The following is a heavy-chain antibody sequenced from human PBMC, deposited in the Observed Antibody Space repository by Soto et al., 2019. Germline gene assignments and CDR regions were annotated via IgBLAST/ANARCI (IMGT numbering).Heavy chain of an antibody. CDR3: ARYKEDIEMPRLYYFDD. V-gene: IGHV4-30-4*02. CDR2: IYYSGST. D-gene: IGHD5-12*01. J-gene: IGHJ4*02. CDR1: GGSLSSGDYY. Sequence: PSETLSLTCTVSGGSLSSGDYYWSWIRQPPGKGLEWIGYIYYSGSTYYNPSLKSRVTILLDTPHNQFSLKLTSLTAAETGVYCCARYKEDIEMPRLYYFDDWAQGNLDPGCS.